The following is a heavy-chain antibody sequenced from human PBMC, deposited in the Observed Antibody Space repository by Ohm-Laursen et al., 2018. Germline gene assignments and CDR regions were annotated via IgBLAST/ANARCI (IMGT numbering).Heavy chain of an antibody. Sequence: SLRLSCAASGFTFSSYSMNWVRQAPGKGLEWVAVISYDGSNKYYADSVKGRFTISRDNSKNTLYLQMNSLRAEDTAVYYCAKAFDYWGQGTLVTVSS. V-gene: IGHV3-30*18. CDR2: ISYDGSNK. CDR3: AKAFDY. CDR1: GFTFSSYS. J-gene: IGHJ4*02.